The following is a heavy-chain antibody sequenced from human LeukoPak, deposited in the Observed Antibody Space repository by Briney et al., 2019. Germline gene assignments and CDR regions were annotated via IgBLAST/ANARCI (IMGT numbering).Heavy chain of an antibody. Sequence: AGGSLRLSCAASGFTFSNYDMHWVRQVPGKGLEWVSPISSSSSYIYYADSIKGRFTISRDNAENSLYLQMNSLRAVDTAVYFCARGEEKATITALDSCGQGTLVTVSS. V-gene: IGHV3-21*01. J-gene: IGHJ4*02. D-gene: IGHD5-24*01. CDR2: ISSSSSYI. CDR1: GFTFSNYD. CDR3: ARGEEKATITALDS.